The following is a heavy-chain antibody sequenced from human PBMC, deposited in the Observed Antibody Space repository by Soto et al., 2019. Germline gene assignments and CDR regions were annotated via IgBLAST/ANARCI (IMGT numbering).Heavy chain of an antibody. CDR3: ARDYRVAARRNNYYYGMDV. CDR2: ISAYNGNT. V-gene: IGHV1-18*01. J-gene: IGHJ6*02. D-gene: IGHD6-6*01. CDR1: GGTFSSYG. Sequence: ASVKVSCKASGGTFSSYGISWVRQAPGQGLEWMGWISAYNGNTNYAQKLQGRVTMTTDTSTSTAYMELRSLRSDDTAVYYCARDYRVAARRNNYYYGMDVWGQGTTVTVSS.